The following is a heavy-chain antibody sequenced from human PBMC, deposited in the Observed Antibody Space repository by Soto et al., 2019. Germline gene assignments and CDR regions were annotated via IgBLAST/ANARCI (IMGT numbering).Heavy chain of an antibody. J-gene: IGHJ3*02. V-gene: IGHV3-13*01. CDR1: GFTFSSYD. Sequence: EVQLVESGGGLVQPGGSLRLSCAASGFTFSSYDMLWVRQATGKGLEWVSAIGTAGDTYYPGSVKGRFTISRENAKNSLYLQMNSLRSGDTAVYYCARGDYGDYVGSAFDIWGQGTMVTVSS. CDR3: ARGDYGDYVGSAFDI. D-gene: IGHD4-17*01. CDR2: IGTAGDT.